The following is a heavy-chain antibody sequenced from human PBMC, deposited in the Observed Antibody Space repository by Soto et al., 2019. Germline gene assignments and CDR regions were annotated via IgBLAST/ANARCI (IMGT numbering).Heavy chain of an antibody. J-gene: IGHJ3*02. CDR1: GGSISSGGYY. CDR3: ARGETGDEEWIRPHLDAFDI. D-gene: IGHD3-3*01. V-gene: IGHV4-31*03. Sequence: PSETLSLTCTVSGGSISSGGYYWSWIRQHPGKGLEWIGYIYYSGSTYYNPSLKSRVTISVDTSKNQFSLKLSSVTAADTAVYYCARGETGDEEWIRPHLDAFDIWGQGTMVTVSS. CDR2: IYYSGST.